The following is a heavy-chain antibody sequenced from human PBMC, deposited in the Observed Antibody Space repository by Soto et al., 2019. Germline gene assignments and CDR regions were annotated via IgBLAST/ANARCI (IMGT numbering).Heavy chain of an antibody. V-gene: IGHV3-9*01. J-gene: IGHJ6*02. D-gene: IGHD2-2*01. CDR3: VKDMSPNIEVVPVARVYYYYGMDV. Sequence: PGGSLRLSCAASGFSFDDYAMHWVRQAPGKGLEWVSGISWNSGSIGYADSVKGRFTISRDNAKNSLYLQMNSLGAEDTALYYCVKDMSPNIEVVPVARVYYYYGMDVWGQGTTVTVSS. CDR1: GFSFDDYA. CDR2: ISWNSGSI.